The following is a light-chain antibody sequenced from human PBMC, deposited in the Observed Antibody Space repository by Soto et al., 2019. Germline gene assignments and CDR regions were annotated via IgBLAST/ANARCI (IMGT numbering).Light chain of an antibody. CDR2: AAS. CDR1: QSITSY. Sequence: DIQMTQYPSSLSASVGDRVTITCRASQSITSYLNWYQQKPGKAPKLLIYAASRSQSGVPSRFSGSGSGTDFTLTISSLQPEDFATYYCQQSYNTPYTFGQGTKLEIK. V-gene: IGKV1-39*01. J-gene: IGKJ2*01. CDR3: QQSYNTPYT.